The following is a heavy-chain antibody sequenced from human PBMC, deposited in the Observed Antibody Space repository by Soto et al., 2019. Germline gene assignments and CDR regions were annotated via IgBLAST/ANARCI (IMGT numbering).Heavy chain of an antibody. J-gene: IGHJ4*02. CDR1: GSLFRGYF. V-gene: IGHV3-23*01. CDR3: SKTGQLDS. CDR2: IGGSGGTI. Sequence: PGGSLSLSCAASGSLFRGYFMHWVRQAPGKGLEWVSSIGGSGGTIYSADSVKGRFATSRDNSKNTVYLQMSNLRADDTAVYYCSKTGQLDSWGQGILVTVSS.